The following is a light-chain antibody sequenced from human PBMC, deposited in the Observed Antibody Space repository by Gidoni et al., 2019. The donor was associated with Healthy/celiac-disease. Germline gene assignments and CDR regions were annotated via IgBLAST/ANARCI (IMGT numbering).Light chain of an antibody. J-gene: IGKJ1*01. CDR1: QSVTSSY. CDR2: DAS. Sequence: EFVLPRSPGTLSLSPGERATLCSGASQSVTSSYLAWYQQKPGQAPRLLIYDASSRATGIPDRFSGSGSGTDFTLTISRLEPEDFAVYYCQQYGRSPRTFGQGTKVEIK. CDR3: QQYGRSPRT. V-gene: IGKV3-20*01.